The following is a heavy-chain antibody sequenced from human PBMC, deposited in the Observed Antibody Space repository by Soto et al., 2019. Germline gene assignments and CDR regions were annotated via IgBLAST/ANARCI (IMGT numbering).Heavy chain of an antibody. CDR1: SDSISSYY. Sequence: QVQLQESGPGLVKPSETLSLTCTVSSDSISSYYWSWIRQPPGKRLEWIGYISYSGSTDYNPSLKSRVNISGDTAKNQFSLKVSSVTAADTAGYYCARGTSWEPHFDYWGHGTLVTVSS. CDR3: ARGTSWEPHFDY. D-gene: IGHD1-26*01. J-gene: IGHJ4*01. V-gene: IGHV4-59*01. CDR2: ISYSGST.